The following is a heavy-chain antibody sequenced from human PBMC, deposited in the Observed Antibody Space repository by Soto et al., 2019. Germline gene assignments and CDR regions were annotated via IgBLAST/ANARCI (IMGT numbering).Heavy chain of an antibody. CDR3: ARDRSGYSDY. V-gene: IGHV3-21*01. D-gene: IGHD6-13*01. J-gene: IGHJ4*02. CDR2: ISSSSSYI. CDR1: GFTFSSYS. Sequence: EVQLVESGGGLVKPGGSLRLSCASSGFTFSSYSMNWVRQAPGKGLEWVSSISSSSSYIYYADSVKGRFIISRDNAKNSLYLQMNSLRAEDTAVYYCARDRSGYSDYWGQGTLVTVSS.